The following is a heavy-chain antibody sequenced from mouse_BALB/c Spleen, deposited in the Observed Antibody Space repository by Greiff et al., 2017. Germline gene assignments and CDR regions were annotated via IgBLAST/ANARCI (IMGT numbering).Heavy chain of an antibody. Sequence: EVKLMESGGGLVKPGGSLKLSCAASGFTFSSYAMSWVRQSPEKRLEWVAEISSGGSYTYYPDTVTGRFTISRDNAKNTLYLEMSSLRSEDTAMYYCARDYYGSSYFDVWGAGTTVTVSS. CDR1: GFTFSSYA. J-gene: IGHJ1*01. CDR3: ARDYYGSSYFDV. V-gene: IGHV5-9-4*01. D-gene: IGHD1-1*01. CDR2: ISSGGSYT.